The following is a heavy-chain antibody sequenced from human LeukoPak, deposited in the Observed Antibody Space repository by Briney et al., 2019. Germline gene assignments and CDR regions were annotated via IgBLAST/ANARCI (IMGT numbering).Heavy chain of an antibody. J-gene: IGHJ4*02. D-gene: IGHD3-9*01. CDR3: ARVVLRYFVADLTPDYFDY. Sequence: GGSLRLSCAASGFTLSSYAMSWVRQGPGKGLEWVSAISVSGNTYHADSVKGRFTISRDNAKNSLYLQMNSLRAEDTAVYYCARVVLRYFVADLTPDYFDYRGQGTLVTVSS. CDR2: ISVSGNT. CDR1: GFTLSSYA. V-gene: IGHV3-23*01.